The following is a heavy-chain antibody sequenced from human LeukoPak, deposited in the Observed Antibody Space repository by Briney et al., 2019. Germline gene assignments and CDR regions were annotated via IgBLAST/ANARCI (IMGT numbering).Heavy chain of an antibody. CDR3: VKSPSTWGSFDS. CDR1: GFTFSCYA. Sequence: PGGSLRLSCAASGFTFSCYAMSWVRQAPGKGLEWVSAISGSGGSTYYADSVKGRFTISRDNAKNSLYLQMNSLRAEDTAFYYCVKSPSTWGSFDSWGQGTLVTVSS. D-gene: IGHD2/OR15-2a*01. CDR2: ISGSGGST. J-gene: IGHJ4*02. V-gene: IGHV3-23*01.